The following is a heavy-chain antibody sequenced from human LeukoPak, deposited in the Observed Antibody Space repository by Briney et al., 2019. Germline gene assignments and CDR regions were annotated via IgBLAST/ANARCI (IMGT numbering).Heavy chain of an antibody. Sequence: GGSLRLSCAASGFTFTNYGMHWVRQAPGKGLEWVAVIWYDGSNKYYADSVKGRFTISRDDSKKTLYLQMNSLRAEDTDVYYCATDSSLCPDSWGQGTLVTVSS. CDR2: IWYDGSNK. J-gene: IGHJ5*01. CDR1: GFTFTNYG. D-gene: IGHD2-2*01. CDR3: ATDSSLCPDS. V-gene: IGHV3-33*01.